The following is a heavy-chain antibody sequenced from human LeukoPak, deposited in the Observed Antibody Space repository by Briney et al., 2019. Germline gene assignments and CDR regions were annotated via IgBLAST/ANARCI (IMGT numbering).Heavy chain of an antibody. D-gene: IGHD2-2*01. Sequence: PSETLSLTCAVYGGSFSGYYWSWIRQPPGKGLEWIGEINHSGSTNYNPSLKSRVTISVDTSKNQFSLKLSSVTAADTAVYYCARGRWAGTSCYSYWGQGTLVTVSS. CDR1: GGSFSGYY. CDR2: INHSGST. CDR3: ARGRWAGTSCYSY. J-gene: IGHJ4*02. V-gene: IGHV4-34*01.